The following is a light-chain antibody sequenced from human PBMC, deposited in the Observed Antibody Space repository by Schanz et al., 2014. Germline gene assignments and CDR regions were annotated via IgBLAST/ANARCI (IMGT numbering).Light chain of an antibody. Sequence: SSELTQSPSLAVSPGQTASITCSGDRLGSRYTSWYQQRPGQPPVLVMYRDNKRPSGIPERFSASNSGNTATLTISGTQATDEADYYCQAWDSSNAVFGGGTKLTVL. CDR1: RLGSRY. V-gene: IGLV3-1*01. CDR3: QAWDSSNAV. J-gene: IGLJ3*02. CDR2: RDN.